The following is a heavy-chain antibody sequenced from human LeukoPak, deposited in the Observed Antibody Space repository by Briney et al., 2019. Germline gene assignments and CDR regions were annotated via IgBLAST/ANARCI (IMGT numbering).Heavy chain of an antibody. CDR2: MYYSGSI. CDR1: GGSISSSSYY. CDR3: ASDQLYSSGWPFDY. V-gene: IGHV4-39*07. Sequence: PSETLSLTCTVSGGSISSSSYYWGWIRQPPGKGLEWIGSMYYSGSIYYNPSLKSRVTISVDTSKNQFSLKLSSVTAADTAVYYCASDQLYSSGWPFDYWGQGTLVTVSS. J-gene: IGHJ4*02. D-gene: IGHD6-19*01.